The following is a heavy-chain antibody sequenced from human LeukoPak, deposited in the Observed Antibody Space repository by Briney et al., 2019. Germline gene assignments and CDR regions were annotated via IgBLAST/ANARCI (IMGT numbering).Heavy chain of an antibody. J-gene: IGHJ5*02. CDR2: IYPGDSDT. V-gene: IGHV5-51*01. CDR1: GYSFTSYW. CDR3: ARAIAARAQPRRGFDP. D-gene: IGHD6-13*01. Sequence: GESLKISCKGSGYSFTSYWIGWVRQMPGKGLEWMGIIYPGDSDTRYSPSFQGQVTISADKSISTAHLQWSSLKASDTAMYYCARAIAARAQPRRGFDPWGQGTLVTVSS.